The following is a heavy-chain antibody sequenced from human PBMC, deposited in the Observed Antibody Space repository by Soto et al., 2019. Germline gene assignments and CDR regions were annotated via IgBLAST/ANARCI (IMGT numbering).Heavy chain of an antibody. CDR3: ARLYYYDSSGPGWGAFDI. V-gene: IGHV5-51*01. CDR2: IYPGDSDT. J-gene: IGHJ3*02. Sequence: PGESLKISCKGSGYSFTSYWIGWVRQMPGKGLEWMGIIYPGDSDTRYSPSFQGQVTISADKSISTAYLQWSSLKASDTAMYYCARLYYYDSSGPGWGAFDIWGHGTMVTVSS. D-gene: IGHD3-22*01. CDR1: GYSFTSYW.